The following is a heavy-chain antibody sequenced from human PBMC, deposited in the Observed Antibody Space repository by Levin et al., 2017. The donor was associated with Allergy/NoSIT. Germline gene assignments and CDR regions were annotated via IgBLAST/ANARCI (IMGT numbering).Heavy chain of an antibody. V-gene: IGHV3-21*01. D-gene: IGHD3-22*01. Sequence: PGGSLRLSCAASGFTFSSYSMNWVRQAPGKGLEWVSSISSSSSYIYYADSVKGRFTISRDNAKNSLYLQMNSLRAEDTAVYYCARGPLSQGYYYDSSGYYAGYWGQGTLVTVSS. J-gene: IGHJ4*02. CDR2: ISSSSSYI. CDR1: GFTFSSYS. CDR3: ARGPLSQGYYYDSSGYYAGY.